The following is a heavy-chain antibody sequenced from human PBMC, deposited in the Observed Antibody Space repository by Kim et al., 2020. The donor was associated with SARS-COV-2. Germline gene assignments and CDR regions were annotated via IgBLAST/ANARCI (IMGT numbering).Heavy chain of an antibody. CDR1: GFTFGAYA. Sequence: GGSLRLSCATSGFTFGAYALSWVRQAPGGGLEWVASVNNNNNPYYADFVKGRFTVSRDYSQNTLHLQMDRLRGEDTALYYCAKDHPSGGWPAFDSWGQG. J-gene: IGHJ5*02. CDR2: VNNNNNP. D-gene: IGHD6-19*01. V-gene: IGHV3-23*05. CDR3: AKDHPSGGWPAFDS.